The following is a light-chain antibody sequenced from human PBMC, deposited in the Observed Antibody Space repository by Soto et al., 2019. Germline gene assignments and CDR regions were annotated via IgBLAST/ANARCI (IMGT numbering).Light chain of an antibody. CDR1: SSDVGAYNY. Sequence: QSALTQPASVSGSPGQSITISCTGTSSDVGAYNYVSWYQQHPGKVPKLMIYDVSNRPSGVSNRFSGSKSGNTASLTISGLQAEDEAEYYCSSYTSSSTVVFGGGTKLTVL. V-gene: IGLV2-14*01. J-gene: IGLJ2*01. CDR3: SSYTSSSTVV. CDR2: DVS.